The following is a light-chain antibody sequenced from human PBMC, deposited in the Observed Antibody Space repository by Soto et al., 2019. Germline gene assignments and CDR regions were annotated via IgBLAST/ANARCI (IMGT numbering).Light chain of an antibody. CDR2: AAS. J-gene: IGKJ5*01. CDR3: QQSYSTPMA. Sequence: ASLRVRFTIACRASQSITRYLNWYQQKPGKAPKLLIYAASSFQSGVASTFSGSGSVTDFTLTISSLQPEDVATYYCQQSYSTPMAFGQGTRLEI. CDR1: QSITRY. V-gene: IGKV1-39*01.